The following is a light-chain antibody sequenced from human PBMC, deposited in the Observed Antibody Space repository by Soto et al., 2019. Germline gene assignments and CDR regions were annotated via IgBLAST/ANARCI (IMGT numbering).Light chain of an antibody. Sequence: EIVMTQSPATLSVSPGERATLSCRASQSVSSNLAWYQQKPGQAPRLLIYGASTTATGIPVRFSGSGSGTEFTLTISSLQSEDFAVYYCQQYNNWPRTFGQGTKVDIK. CDR3: QQYNNWPRT. J-gene: IGKJ2*01. V-gene: IGKV3-15*01. CDR2: GAS. CDR1: QSVSSN.